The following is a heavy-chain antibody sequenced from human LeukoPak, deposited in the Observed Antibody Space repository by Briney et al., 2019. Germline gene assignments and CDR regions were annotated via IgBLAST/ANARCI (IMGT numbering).Heavy chain of an antibody. J-gene: IGHJ6*02. CDR2: INHSEST. D-gene: IGHD5-18*01. CDR3: ARLFGYSYGPHYYYYYYGMDV. V-gene: IGHV4-34*01. CDR1: GGSFSGYY. Sequence: PSETLSLTCAVYGGSFSGYYWSWIRQPPGKGLEWIGEINHSESTNYNPSLKSRVTISVDTSKNQFSLKLSSVTAADTAVYYCARLFGYSYGPHYYYYYYGMDVWGQGTTVTVSS.